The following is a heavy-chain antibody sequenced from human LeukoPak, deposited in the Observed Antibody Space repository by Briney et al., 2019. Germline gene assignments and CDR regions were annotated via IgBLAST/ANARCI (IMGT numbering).Heavy chain of an antibody. J-gene: IGHJ6*03. Sequence: SETLSLTCGVSGYPINNAYYWVWIRQPPGKGLEWIGSLYHPDSTYYNPSLKSRVTMSVDTSRNQFSLRLSFVTAADTAVYYCARQYDSYFYYYLDLWGTGTTVTVS. CDR3: ARQYDSYFYYYLDL. CDR1: GYPINNAYY. CDR2: LYHPDST. V-gene: IGHV4-38-2*01. D-gene: IGHD2-2*01.